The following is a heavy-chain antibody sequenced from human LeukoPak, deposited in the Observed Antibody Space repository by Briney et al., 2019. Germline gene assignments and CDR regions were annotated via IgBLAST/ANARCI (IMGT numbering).Heavy chain of an antibody. J-gene: IGHJ4*02. CDR3: TRYSGYDFALGAQGFDY. V-gene: IGHV3-49*04. Sequence: GGSLRLSCTASGFTFGDYAMSWVRQAPGKGLEWVGFIRSKSYVGTTEYAASVKGRFTISRDDSKSIAYLQMNSLKPEDTAVYYCTRYSGYDFALGAQGFDYWGQGTLVTVSS. D-gene: IGHD5-12*01. CDR2: IRSKSYVGTT. CDR1: GFTFGDYA.